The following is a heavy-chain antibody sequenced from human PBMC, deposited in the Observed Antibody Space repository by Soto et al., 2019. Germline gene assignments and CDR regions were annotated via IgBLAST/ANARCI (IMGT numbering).Heavy chain of an antibody. CDR1: GFMFSTTG. Sequence: GGSLRLSCAASGFMFSTTGMSWVRQSPGKGLEWVTTIEGSGTITYYADSVRGRFTISRDNSKNTVYLQMNSLRAEDTDVYYCAKEVYGRDYYYYGMDVWGQGSVVTVSS. D-gene: IGHD2-8*01. V-gene: IGHV3-23*01. CDR2: IEGSGTIT. J-gene: IGHJ6*02. CDR3: AKEVYGRDYYYYGMDV.